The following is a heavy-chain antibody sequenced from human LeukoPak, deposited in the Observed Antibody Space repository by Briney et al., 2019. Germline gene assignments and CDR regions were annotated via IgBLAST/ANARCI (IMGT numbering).Heavy chain of an antibody. CDR3: SHSRWELFDY. J-gene: IGHJ4*02. CDR2: VYWVDVK. Sequence: SGPTLVNPTQTLTLTCSFSGFSLSTSGVGVGWIRQPPGKALEWLALVYWVDVKRYRPSLRNRLTNTKDTSKNQVVLKMTNMDPVDTATYYCSHSRWELFDYWGQGTLVTVSS. CDR1: GFSLSTSGVG. V-gene: IGHV2-5*02. D-gene: IGHD1-26*01.